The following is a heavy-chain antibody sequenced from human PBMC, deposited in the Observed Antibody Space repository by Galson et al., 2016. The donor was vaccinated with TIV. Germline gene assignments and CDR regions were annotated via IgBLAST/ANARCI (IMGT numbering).Heavy chain of an antibody. J-gene: IGHJ4*02. V-gene: IGHV1-46*01. CDR3: ATVRACGGDCYYSDY. CDR2: INPNGGGT. Sequence: SVKVSCKASGDIFSYHYMNWVRQAPGQGLEWMGLINPNGGGTSYAQKLQGRVTMTKDTSTSTLYMELNSLRSEDTAVYYWATVRACGGDCYYSDYWGQGTLVTVSS. CDR1: GDIFSYHY. D-gene: IGHD2-21*02.